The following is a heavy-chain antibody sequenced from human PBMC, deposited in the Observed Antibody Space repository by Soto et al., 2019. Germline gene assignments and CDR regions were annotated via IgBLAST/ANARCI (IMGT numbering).Heavy chain of an antibody. CDR3: ARGDPTVTTYYYYYGMDV. D-gene: IGHD4-17*01. V-gene: IGHV1-3*01. CDR1: GYTFSAYT. J-gene: IGHJ6*02. CDR2: INAGNGNT. Sequence: ASVKVSCKAPGYTFSAYTMNWERQAPGQRLEWMGWINAGNGNTKYSQKFQGRVTITRDTSASTAYMELSSLRSEDTAVYYCARGDPTVTTYYYYYGMDVWGQGTTVTVSS.